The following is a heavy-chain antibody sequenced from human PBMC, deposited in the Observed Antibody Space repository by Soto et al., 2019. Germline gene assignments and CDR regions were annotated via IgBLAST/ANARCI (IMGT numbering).Heavy chain of an antibody. CDR2: INWNGGSI. J-gene: IGHJ3*02. V-gene: IGHV3-20*04. Sequence: GGSMRLSCAASGFTFSNYGMSWVRQAPGKGLEWVSGINWNGGSIGYADSVKGRFTISRDNAKNCLYLQMNSLRVEDTALYYYVPTVGVTPGGAFDIWGQGTMVTVSS. CDR3: VPTVGVTPGGAFDI. CDR1: GFTFSNYG. D-gene: IGHD1-26*01.